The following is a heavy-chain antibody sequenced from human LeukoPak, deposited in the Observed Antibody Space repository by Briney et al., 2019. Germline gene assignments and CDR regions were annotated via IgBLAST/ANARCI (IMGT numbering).Heavy chain of an antibody. J-gene: IGHJ4*02. Sequence: SETLSLTCTVSGGSVSSSSYHWDWIRQPPGKGLEWIGSIYYSGSTYYNPPLKNRVTISVDTSKNQFSLKLSSVSAADTAVYYCARRAGGWFDYWGQGTLVTVSS. CDR1: GGSVSSSSYH. CDR3: ARRAGGWFDY. CDR2: IYYSGST. D-gene: IGHD2-15*01. V-gene: IGHV4-39*01.